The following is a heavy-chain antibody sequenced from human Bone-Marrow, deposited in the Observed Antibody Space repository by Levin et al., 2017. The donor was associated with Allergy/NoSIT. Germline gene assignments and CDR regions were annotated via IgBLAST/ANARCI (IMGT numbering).Heavy chain of an antibody. CDR1: GFSLSDRGVG. CDR2: IYWTDDQ. J-gene: IGHJ4*02. V-gene: IGHV2-5*01. CDR3: AHSGLWEPFGY. Sequence: SGPTLVKPTQTLTLTCTFSGFSLSDRGVGVGWVRQPPGKALEWLAVIYWTDDQRYSPFLKSRLTITKDTSKNQVVLSMSNMDPVDTAIYYCAHSGLWEPFGYWGQGTLVTVSS. D-gene: IGHD3/OR15-3a*01.